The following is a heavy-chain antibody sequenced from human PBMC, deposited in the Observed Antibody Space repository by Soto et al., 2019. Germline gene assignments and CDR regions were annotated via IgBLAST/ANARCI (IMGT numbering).Heavy chain of an antibody. CDR2: IYYSGST. D-gene: IGHD6-13*01. CDR3: ARQGSSSYYYSAHMEV. CDR1: GGSISSGSFC. V-gene: IGHV4-39*01. Sequence: QLQLQESGPGLVRPSETLSLTCTVSGGSISSGSFCWGWIRQPPGRELEWIGAIYYSGSTYYSPSLKSRVTISVDTSKNQFSLKLTSVTATDTAVYYCARQGSSSYYYSAHMEVWGQGTTVTVSS. J-gene: IGHJ6*02.